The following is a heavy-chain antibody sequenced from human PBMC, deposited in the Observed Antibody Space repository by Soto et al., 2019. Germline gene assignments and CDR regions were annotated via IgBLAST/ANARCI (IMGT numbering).Heavy chain of an antibody. J-gene: IGHJ4*02. CDR2: IYSGGST. Sequence: GGSLRLSCAASGFTVSSNYMSWVRQAPGKGLEWVSVIYSGGSTYYADSVKGRFTISRDNSKNTLYLQMNSLRAEDTAVYYCARAFDYGDYGENDYWGQGTLVTVSS. V-gene: IGHV3-66*02. CDR3: ARAFDYGDYGENDY. D-gene: IGHD4-17*01. CDR1: GFTVSSNY.